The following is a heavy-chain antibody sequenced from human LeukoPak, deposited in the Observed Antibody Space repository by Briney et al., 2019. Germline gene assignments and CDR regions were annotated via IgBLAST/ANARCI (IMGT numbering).Heavy chain of an antibody. J-gene: IGHJ3*02. V-gene: IGHV7-4-1*02. CDR2: INTNTGNP. CDR3: ARGLGSSSDDAFDI. D-gene: IGHD6-13*01. CDR1: GGTFSSYA. Sequence: ASVKVSCKASGGTFSSYAISWVRQAPGQGLEWMGWINTNTGNPTYAQGFTGRFVFSLDTSVSTAYLQISSLKAEDTAVYYCARGLGSSSDDAFDIWGQGTMVTVSS.